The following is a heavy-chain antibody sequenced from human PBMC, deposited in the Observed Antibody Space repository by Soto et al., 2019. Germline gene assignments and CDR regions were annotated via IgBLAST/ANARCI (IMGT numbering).Heavy chain of an antibody. CDR3: ARDHYYGSGSDSNYGMDV. CDR2: ISAYNGNT. Sequence: QVQLVQSGAEVKKPGASVKVSCKASGYTFTSYGISWVRQAPGQGLEWMGWISAYNGNTNYAQKLQGRVTMTTDTTTSTAYMELRSLRSDDTAVSYCARDHYYGSGSDSNYGMDVWGQGTTVTVSS. CDR1: GYTFTSYG. J-gene: IGHJ6*02. V-gene: IGHV1-18*04. D-gene: IGHD3-10*01.